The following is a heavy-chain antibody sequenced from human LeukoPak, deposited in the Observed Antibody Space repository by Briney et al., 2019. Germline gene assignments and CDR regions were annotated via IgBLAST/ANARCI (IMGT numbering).Heavy chain of an antibody. V-gene: IGHV4-30-4*01. Sequence: SETLSLTCTVSGGSISSGDYYWSWIRQPPGKGLEWIGYIYYSGSTYYNPSLKSRVTISVATSKNQFSLKLSSVTAADTAVYYCARSSMVRGVISPGDDYWGQGTLVTVSS. CDR2: IYYSGST. J-gene: IGHJ4*02. CDR3: ARSSMVRGVISPGDDY. D-gene: IGHD3-10*01. CDR1: GGSISSGDYY.